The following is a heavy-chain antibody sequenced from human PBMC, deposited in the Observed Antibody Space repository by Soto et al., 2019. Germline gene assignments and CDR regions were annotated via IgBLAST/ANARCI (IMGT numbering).Heavy chain of an antibody. CDR3: ARVLGYCSSTSCYGWWFDP. J-gene: IGHJ5*02. Sequence: PSETLSLTCAVYGGSFSGYYWSWIRQPPGKGLEWLGEINHSGSTNYNPSLKSRVTISVDTSKNQFSLKLSSVTAADTAVYYCARVLGYCSSTSCYGWWFDPWGQGTLVTVSS. V-gene: IGHV4-34*01. CDR2: INHSGST. D-gene: IGHD2-2*01. CDR1: GGSFSGYY.